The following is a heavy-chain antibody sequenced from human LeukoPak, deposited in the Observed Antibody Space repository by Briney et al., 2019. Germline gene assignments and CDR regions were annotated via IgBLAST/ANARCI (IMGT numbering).Heavy chain of an antibody. Sequence: GGSLRLSCAASGLTFSSYSMNWVRQAPGKGLEWVSSISSSSSYIYYADSVKGRFTISRDNAKNSLYLQMNSLRAEDTAVYYCARVTEAPYYFDYWGQGTLVTVSS. CDR3: ARVTEAPYYFDY. CDR2: ISSSSSYI. CDR1: GLTFSSYS. J-gene: IGHJ4*02. V-gene: IGHV3-21*01.